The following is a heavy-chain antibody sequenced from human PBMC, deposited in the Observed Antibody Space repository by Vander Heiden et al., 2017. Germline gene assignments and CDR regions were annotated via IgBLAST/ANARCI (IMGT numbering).Heavy chain of an antibody. CDR3: ARDLFGDYDLEGFDY. J-gene: IGHJ4*02. Sequence: QVQLVQSGAEVKKPGASVKVSCKASGYTFTGYYMHWVRQAPGQGLEWMGRINPNSGGTNYAQKFQGRVTMTRDTSISTAYMELSRLRSDDTAVYYCARDLFGDYDLEGFDYWGQGTLVTVSS. CDR2: INPNSGGT. CDR1: GYTFTGYY. D-gene: IGHD3-22*01. V-gene: IGHV1-2*06.